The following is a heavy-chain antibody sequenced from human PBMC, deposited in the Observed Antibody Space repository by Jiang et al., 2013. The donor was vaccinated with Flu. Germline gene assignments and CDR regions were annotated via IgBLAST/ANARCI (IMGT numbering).Heavy chain of an antibody. Sequence: SGAEVKKPGASVKVSCKASGYTFTGYYMHWVRQAPGQGLEWMGRINPNSGGTNYAQKFQGRVTMTRDTSISTAYMELSRLRSDDTAVYYCARDSEDIVGEGIDYWGQGTLVTVSS. V-gene: IGHV1-2*06. CDR1: GYTFTGYY. CDR2: INPNSGGT. D-gene: IGHD1-26*01. J-gene: IGHJ4*02. CDR3: ARDSEDIVGEGIDY.